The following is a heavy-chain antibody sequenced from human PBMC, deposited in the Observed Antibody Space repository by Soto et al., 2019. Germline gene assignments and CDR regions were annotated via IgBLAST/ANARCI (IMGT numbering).Heavy chain of an antibody. J-gene: IGHJ3*02. CDR2: ISAYNGNT. CDR3: ARERDDILTGYYSLDAFDI. V-gene: IGHV1-18*01. CDR1: GYTFTSYG. Sequence: QVQLVQSGAEVKKPGASVKVSCKASGYTFTSYGISWVRQAPGQGLEWMGWISAYNGNTNYAQKLQGRVTMTTDKSKSPAYMELRRLRSDDTAVYYCARERDDILTGYYSLDAFDIWGQGTMVTVSS. D-gene: IGHD3-9*01.